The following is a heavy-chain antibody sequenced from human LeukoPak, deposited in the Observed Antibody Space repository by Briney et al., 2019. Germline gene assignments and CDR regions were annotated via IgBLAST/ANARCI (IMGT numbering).Heavy chain of an antibody. CDR2: ISAYNGNT. V-gene: IGHV1-18*01. CDR1: GYTFTSYG. Sequence: ASVKVSCKASGYTFTSYGISWVRQAPGQGLKWMGWISAYNGNTNYAQKLQGRVTMTTDTSTSTAYMELRSLRSDDTAVYYCARDQGRYSGSMMAFDIWGQGTMVTVSS. J-gene: IGHJ3*02. CDR3: ARDQGRYSGSMMAFDI. D-gene: IGHD1-26*01.